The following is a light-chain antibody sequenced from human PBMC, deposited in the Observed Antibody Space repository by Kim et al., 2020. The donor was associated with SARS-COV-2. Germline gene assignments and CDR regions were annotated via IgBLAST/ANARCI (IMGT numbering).Light chain of an antibody. V-gene: IGLV2-8*01. CDR1: SSDVGGYNY. J-gene: IGLJ3*02. CDR3: NSYAGSYNWV. CDR2: EVS. Sequence: QSVVTQPPSASGSPGQSVTISCTGTSSDVGGYNYVSWYQQHPGKAPKLLVYEVSKRPSGVPDRFSGSKSDNTASLTVSGLQAEDEADYYCNSYAGSYNWVFGGGTQLTVL.